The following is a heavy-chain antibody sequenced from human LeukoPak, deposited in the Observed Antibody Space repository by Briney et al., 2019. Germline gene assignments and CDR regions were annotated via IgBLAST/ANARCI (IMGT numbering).Heavy chain of an antibody. CDR3: ARDSYSVY. CDR2: ISSSSSYI. J-gene: IGHJ4*02. Sequence: PGGSLRLSCAASGFTFSSYSMNWVRQAPGKGLEWVSSISSSSSYIYYADSVKGRFTISRDSSKNTVYLQMNSLRVEDTAVYFCARDSYSVYWGQGTLVTVSS. V-gene: IGHV3-21*01. D-gene: IGHD2-21*01. CDR1: GFTFSSYS.